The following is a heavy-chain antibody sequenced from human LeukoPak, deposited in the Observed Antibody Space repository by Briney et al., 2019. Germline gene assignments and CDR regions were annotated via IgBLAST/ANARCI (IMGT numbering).Heavy chain of an antibody. V-gene: IGHV4-39*01. CDR1: GGSISSSSYY. J-gene: IGHJ4*02. CDR3: ARHLIIGVRGVITPIDY. CDR2: IYYSGST. D-gene: IGHD3-10*01. Sequence: SETLSLTCTVSGGSISSSSYYWGWIRQPPGKGLEWIGGIYYSGSTYYNPSLKSRVTISVDTSKNQFSLKLSSVTAADTAVYYCARHLIIGVRGVITPIDYWGQGTLVTVSS.